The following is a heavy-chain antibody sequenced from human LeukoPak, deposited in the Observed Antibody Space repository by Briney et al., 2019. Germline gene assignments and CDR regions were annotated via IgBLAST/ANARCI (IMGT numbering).Heavy chain of an antibody. CDR1: GFTVSSDY. CDR3: ARGTTARLGPFDC. CDR2: IYSGGST. Sequence: GGSLSLSCAASGFTVSSDYMSWVRQAPGKGLEWVSVIYSGGSTFYADPVKGRFTISRDNSKNTLYLQMNSLRAEDTAIYYCARGTTARLGPFDCWGQGTLVTVSS. D-gene: IGHD6-6*01. V-gene: IGHV3-53*01. J-gene: IGHJ4*02.